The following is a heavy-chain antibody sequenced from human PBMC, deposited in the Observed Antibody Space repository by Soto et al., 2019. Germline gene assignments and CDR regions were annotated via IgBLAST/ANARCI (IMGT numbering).Heavy chain of an antibody. J-gene: IGHJ6*02. D-gene: IGHD2-2*01. CDR3: AKRGVVPAAWGYYYGMDV. Sequence: PGGALGLSCTASGFTFRSYAMSWVRQAPGKGLEWVSAISGSGGSTYYADSVKGRFTISRDNSKNTLYLQMNSLRAEDTAVYYCAKRGVVPAAWGYYYGMDVWGQGTTVTVSS. CDR1: GFTFRSYA. CDR2: ISGSGGST. V-gene: IGHV3-23*01.